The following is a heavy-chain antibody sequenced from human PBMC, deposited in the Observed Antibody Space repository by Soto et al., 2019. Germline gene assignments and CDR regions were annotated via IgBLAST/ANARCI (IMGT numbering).Heavy chain of an antibody. CDR1: GRSVTNSSYY. V-gene: IGHV4-39*01. D-gene: IGHD4-17*01. J-gene: IGHJ4*02. CDR2: VYYRGRR. Sequence: SETLSLTCTLSGRSVTNSSYYWGWLRQAPGKGLEWIGSVYYRGRRYSKSSVKSRVTISVDTSKNRFSLSWSSVTASDTAVYFCVSQRTTVPTQAYFDYWGPGALVNGFS. CDR3: VSQRTTVPTQAYFDY.